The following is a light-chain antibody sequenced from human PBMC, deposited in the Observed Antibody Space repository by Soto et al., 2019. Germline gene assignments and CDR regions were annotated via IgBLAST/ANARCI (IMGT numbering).Light chain of an antibody. CDR1: QSVSSD. Sequence: EIVLTQSPGTLSLSPGEIATLSCRASQSVSSDLAWYHQKPGQAPRLLIHDVSNRATGIPARFSGGGSGTGFTLTISSLEPEDFAVYYCQQRRDWPITFGQGTRLEIK. V-gene: IGKV3-11*01. J-gene: IGKJ5*01. CDR2: DVS. CDR3: QQRRDWPIT.